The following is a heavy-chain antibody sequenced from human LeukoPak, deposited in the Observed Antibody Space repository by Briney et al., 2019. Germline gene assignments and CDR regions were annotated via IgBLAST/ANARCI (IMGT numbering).Heavy chain of an antibody. J-gene: IGHJ1*01. D-gene: IGHD3-3*01. CDR2: IRSDGKT. V-gene: IGHV3-74*01. Sequence: GGSLRLSCEASGFTFSRYWMHWVRQAPGKGLVWVSRIRSDGKTNYADSVKGRFTISRDNAKNTVSLQMNSLRADDTGVYYCARAPSEVGGYYPEYFRHWGQGTLVTVSS. CDR1: GFTFSRYW. CDR3: ARAPSEVGGYYPEYFRH.